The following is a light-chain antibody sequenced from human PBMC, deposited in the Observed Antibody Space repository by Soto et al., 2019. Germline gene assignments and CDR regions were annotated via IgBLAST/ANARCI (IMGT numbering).Light chain of an antibody. J-gene: IGKJ2*01. CDR3: QQYHNWPPVT. Sequence: EIVMTQSPATLSVSPGESAILSCTASQSVSSNLAWYQHKPGQAPRLLLYTASTRATGIPARFSGSGSETEFTLTISGLQSEDVAVYYCQQYHNWPPVTFGQGTKLEIK. CDR1: QSVSSN. CDR2: TAS. V-gene: IGKV3-15*01.